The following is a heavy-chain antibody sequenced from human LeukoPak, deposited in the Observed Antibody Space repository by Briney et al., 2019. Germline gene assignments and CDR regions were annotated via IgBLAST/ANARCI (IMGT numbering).Heavy chain of an antibody. CDR2: LYYSGRT. Sequence: NPSETLSLTCTVSGDSISSYYWSWIRQPPGKGLEWIGYLYYSGRTNYNPSLKSRVTISLDTSKNQFSLNLSSVTAADTAVYLCARTYQNYYYAMDVWGPGTTVTVSS. CDR3: ARTYQNYYYAMDV. V-gene: IGHV4-59*08. D-gene: IGHD2-2*01. CDR1: GDSISSYY. J-gene: IGHJ6*02.